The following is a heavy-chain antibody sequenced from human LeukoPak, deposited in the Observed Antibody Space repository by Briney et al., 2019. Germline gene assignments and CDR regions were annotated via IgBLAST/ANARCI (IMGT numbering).Heavy chain of an antibody. CDR3: AKTQVATITYWNFDL. CDR1: GFTFSNYA. J-gene: IGHJ2*01. V-gene: IGHV3-23*01. CDR2: ISGSGGST. Sequence: GGSLRLSCAASGFTFSNYAMSWVRQAPGKGLEWVSGISGSGGSTYYADSVKGRFTISRDNSKNTLYLQMNSLRAEDTAVYYCAKTQVATITYWNFDLWGRGTLVTVSS. D-gene: IGHD5-12*01.